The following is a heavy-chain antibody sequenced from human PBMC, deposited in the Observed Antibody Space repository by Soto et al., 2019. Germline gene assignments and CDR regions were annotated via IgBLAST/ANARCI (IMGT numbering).Heavy chain of an antibody. V-gene: IGHV3-48*01. CDR3: ARIGRLRWGDY. D-gene: IGHD4-17*01. J-gene: IGHJ4*02. CDR2: ISSSSSTI. CDR1: GFTFSSYS. Sequence: EVQLVESGGGLVQPGGSLRLSCAASGFTFSSYSMNWVRQAPGKGLEWVSCISSSSSTIYYADSVKGRFTISRDNAKNSLYLQMNSLRAEDTAVYYCARIGRLRWGDYWGQGTLVTVSS.